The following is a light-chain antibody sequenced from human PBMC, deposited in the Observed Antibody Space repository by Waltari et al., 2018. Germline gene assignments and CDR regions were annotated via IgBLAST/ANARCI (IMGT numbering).Light chain of an antibody. V-gene: IGLV1-51*02. CDR2: ENN. CDR1: TSNIGNNY. CDR3: GTWDYSLSVVV. J-gene: IGLJ2*01. Sequence: QSVVTQPPSVSAAPGQKVTISCSGSTSNIGNNYVSWYQQLPGTAPKLLIDENNKRPSGIPERFSASKSVTSATLGITGLQTGDEADYCCGTWDYSLSVVVFGGGTKLTVL.